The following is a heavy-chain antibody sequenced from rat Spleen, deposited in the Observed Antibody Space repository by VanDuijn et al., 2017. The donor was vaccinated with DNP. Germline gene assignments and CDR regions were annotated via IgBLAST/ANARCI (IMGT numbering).Heavy chain of an antibody. CDR1: GFSLTSYN. Sequence: QVQLKESGPGLVQPSQTLSLTCTVAGFSLTSYNVHWVRQLPGKGLEWMGVIWKTGGTRYNSALKSRLSISKDTSRSQVFVNMNSLQTEDTATYYCARCGYEGHYYVMDAWGQGTSVTVSS. CDR2: IWKTGGT. J-gene: IGHJ4*01. CDR3: ARCGYEGHYYVMDA. V-gene: IGHV2-41*01. D-gene: IGHD1-12*01.